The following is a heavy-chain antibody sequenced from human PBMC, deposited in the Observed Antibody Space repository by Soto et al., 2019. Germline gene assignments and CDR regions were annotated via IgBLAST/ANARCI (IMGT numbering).Heavy chain of an antibody. D-gene: IGHD3-10*01. V-gene: IGHV4-34*01. CDR2: INHSGST. Sequence: SETLSLTCAVYGGSFSGYYWSWIRQPPGKGLEWIGEINHSGSTNYNPSLKSRVTISVDTSKNQFSLKLSSVTAADTAVYYCALPWFGDAYYYGMDVWGQGTTVTVYS. CDR3: ALPWFGDAYYYGMDV. J-gene: IGHJ6*02. CDR1: GGSFSGYY.